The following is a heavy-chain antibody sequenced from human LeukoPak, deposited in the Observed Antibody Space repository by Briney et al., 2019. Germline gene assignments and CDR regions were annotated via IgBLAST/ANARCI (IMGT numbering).Heavy chain of an antibody. J-gene: IGHJ4*02. CDR2: INPNSGGT. D-gene: IGHD3-16*01. CDR3: ARYFDPGYATYYFDY. Sequence: ASVKVSCKASGYTFTGYYMHWVRQAPGQGLEWMGWINPNSGGTNYAQKFQGRVTMTRDTSISTAYMELNRLRSDDTAVYYCARYFDPGYATYYFDYWGQGTLVTVSS. CDR1: GYTFTGYY. V-gene: IGHV1-2*02.